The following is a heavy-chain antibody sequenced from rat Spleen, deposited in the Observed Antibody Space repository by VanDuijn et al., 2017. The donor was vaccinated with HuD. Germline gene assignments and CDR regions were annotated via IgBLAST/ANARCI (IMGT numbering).Heavy chain of an antibody. V-gene: IGHV2-13*01. Sequence: QVQLKESGPGLVQPSQTLSLTCTVSGFSLSNYGLIWVRQPPGKGLEWMGVIWGNGNANYNSPLKSRLSISRDTSKSQVYLEMTSLQTEDTATYYRARADISAIYTDGIWGQGVMVTVSS. D-gene: IGHD1-2*01. J-gene: IGHJ2*01. CDR3: ARADISAIYTDGI. CDR1: GFSLSNYG. CDR2: IWGNGNA.